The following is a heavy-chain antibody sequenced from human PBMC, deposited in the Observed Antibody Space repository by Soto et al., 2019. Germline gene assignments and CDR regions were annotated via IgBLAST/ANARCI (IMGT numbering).Heavy chain of an antibody. CDR2: ISSSGSHK. V-gene: IGHV3-21*01. CDR1: GFTFSSYT. CDR3: ASGQFADDAFDI. D-gene: IGHD3-10*01. Sequence: EVQLVESGGGLVKPGGSLRLSCAASGFTFSSYTMNWVRQAPGKGLEWVSSISSSGSHKFDADSVKGRFTISRDNVKNSVFLQMKSLRVEDPAVYYGASGQFADDAFDIWGQGTRVTVSS. J-gene: IGHJ3*02.